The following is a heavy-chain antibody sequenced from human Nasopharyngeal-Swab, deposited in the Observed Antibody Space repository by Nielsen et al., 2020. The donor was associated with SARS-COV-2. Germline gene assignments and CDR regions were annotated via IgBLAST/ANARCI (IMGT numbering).Heavy chain of an antibody. CDR1: DRSFSGYY. D-gene: IGHD6-6*01. CDR3: AGRPYSSLYLFDP. Sequence: SQTLSLTCAVYDRSFSGYYWSWIRQPPGKGLGWIGEINHSGTTNYNPTLKSRVTISVDTSKNQFSLKLSSVTAADTAVYYCAGRPYSSLYLFDPWGQGTLVTVSS. V-gene: IGHV4-34*01. CDR2: INHSGTT. J-gene: IGHJ5*02.